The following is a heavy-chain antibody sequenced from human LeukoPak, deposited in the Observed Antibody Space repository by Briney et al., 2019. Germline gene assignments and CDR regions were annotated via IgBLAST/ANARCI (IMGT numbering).Heavy chain of an antibody. J-gene: IGHJ4*02. CDR2: IYSGGST. V-gene: IGHV3-66*04. D-gene: IGHD4-23*01. CDR3: ARRAGGYSHPYDY. Sequence: TGGSLRLSCAASGFTVSNNYMRWVRQAPGKGLEWVSLIYSGGSTYYADSVKGRFIISRDNSKNTLYLQMNSLRAEDTAVYYCARRAGGYSHPYDYWGQGILVTVSS. CDR1: GFTVSNNY.